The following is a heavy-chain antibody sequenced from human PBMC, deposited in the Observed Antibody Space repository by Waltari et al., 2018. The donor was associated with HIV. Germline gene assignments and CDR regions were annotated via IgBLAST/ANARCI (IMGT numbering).Heavy chain of an antibody. D-gene: IGHD6-13*01. CDR1: GFTFSDYS. CDR3: ARDSRGTSWSLNWFDP. CDR2: IRSSGSCI. Sequence: EVQLVDSGGGLVKPGGSLRLSCAAPGFTFSDYSMNWVRQSPGKGVVWVSSIRSSGSCIYYEDSVKGRFTISRDNAQNSMYLQRNNVRADDSAMYYCARDSRGTSWSLNWFDPWGQGTLVTVSS. V-gene: IGHV3-21*02. J-gene: IGHJ5*02.